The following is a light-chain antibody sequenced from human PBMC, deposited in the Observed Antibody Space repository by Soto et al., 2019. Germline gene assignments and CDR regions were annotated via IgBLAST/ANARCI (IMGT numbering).Light chain of an antibody. J-gene: IGKJ4*01. CDR3: QQYGSSPLT. Sequence: EIVLTQSPGTLSLSPGERATLSCRASQYVSTTFFAWYQQKPGQAPRLLIYGTSNRATGIPDRFSGSGSGTDFTLTSSRPEPEDFAVYYCQQYGSSPLTFGGGTRMEI. CDR2: GTS. V-gene: IGKV3-20*01. CDR1: QYVSTTF.